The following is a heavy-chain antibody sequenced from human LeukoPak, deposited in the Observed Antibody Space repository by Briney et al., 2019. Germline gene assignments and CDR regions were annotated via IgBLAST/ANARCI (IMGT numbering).Heavy chain of an antibody. CDR1: GFVVSNFA. J-gene: IGHJ5*02. CDR2: ITASGNT. Sequence: PGGSLRLSCAASGFVVSNFAISWVRQPPGKGLEWVSAITASGNTNYADSVKGRFTISRDNFKNTVSLQMNGLRVGDTAVYFCAKERSVAPNWFDPWGQGTLVTVYS. CDR3: AKERSVAPNWFDP. D-gene: IGHD6-19*01. V-gene: IGHV3-23*01.